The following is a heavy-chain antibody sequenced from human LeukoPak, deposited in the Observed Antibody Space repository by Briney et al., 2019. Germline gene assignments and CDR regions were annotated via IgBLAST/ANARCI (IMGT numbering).Heavy chain of an antibody. CDR2: IYYSGST. V-gene: IGHV4-39*07. D-gene: IGHD5-12*01. CDR1: GGSISSSSYY. Sequence: KPSETLSLTCTVSGGSISSSSYYWGWIRQPPGKGLEWIGSIYYSGSTNYNPSLKSRVTISVDTSKNQFSLKLSSVTAADTAVYYCARLFLGKSGYGRARLKYYFDYWGQGTLVTVSS. CDR3: ARLFLGKSGYGRARLKYYFDY. J-gene: IGHJ4*02.